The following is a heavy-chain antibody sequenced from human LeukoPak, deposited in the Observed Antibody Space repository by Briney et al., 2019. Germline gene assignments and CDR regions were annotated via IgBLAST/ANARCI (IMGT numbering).Heavy chain of an antibody. CDR2: ISSSGSTI. CDR3: ARGSYYDFWSRPPPRAMDV. CDR1: GFTFSSYE. V-gene: IGHV3-48*03. D-gene: IGHD3-3*01. Sequence: GGSLRLSCAASGFTFSSYEMNWVRQAPGKGLEWVSYISSSGSTIYYADSVKGRFTISRDNAKNSLYLQMNSLRAEDTAVYYCARGSYYDFWSRPPPRAMDVWGQGTTVTVSS. J-gene: IGHJ6*02.